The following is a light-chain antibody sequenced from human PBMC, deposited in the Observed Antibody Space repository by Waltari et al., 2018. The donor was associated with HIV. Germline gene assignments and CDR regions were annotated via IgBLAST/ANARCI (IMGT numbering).Light chain of an antibody. CDR3: QQYHSTPDT. Sequence: DVVLPPSPDCLPVFLGEPATITCTSSQTVLSSSNNDNYLSLHQQKPEKPPNLLIYWASPRESVVPERCSASASGTDFTLTISSLEPEDVSVYCCQQYHSTPDTFGQGTKLEIK. CDR2: WAS. CDR1: QTVLSSSNNDNY. J-gene: IGKJ2*01. V-gene: IGKV4-1*01.